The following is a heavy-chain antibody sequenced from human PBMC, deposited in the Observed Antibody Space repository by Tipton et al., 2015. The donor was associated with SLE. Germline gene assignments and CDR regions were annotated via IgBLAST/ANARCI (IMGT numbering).Heavy chain of an antibody. V-gene: IGHV4-39*07. CDR1: GGSISSSSYY. CDR2: IYYSGST. J-gene: IGHJ3*02. Sequence: TLSLTCTVSGGSISSSSYYWGWIRQPPGKGLEWIGSIYYSGSTYYNPSLKSRVTISVDTSKNQFSLKLRSVTAADTAVYFCARGPNWGLDDAFDIWGQGTMVSVSS. D-gene: IGHD7-27*01. CDR3: ARGPNWGLDDAFDI.